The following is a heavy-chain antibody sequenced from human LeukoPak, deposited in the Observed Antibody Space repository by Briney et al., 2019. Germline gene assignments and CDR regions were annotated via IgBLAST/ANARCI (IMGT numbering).Heavy chain of an antibody. Sequence: SETLSLTCTVSGGSISSGDYYWSWIRQPPGKGLEWIGYIYYSGSTYYNPSLKSRVTISVDTSKNQFSLKLSSVTAADTAVYYCARHNYDSSGYYSLIDYWGRGTLVTVSS. CDR1: GGSISSGDYY. D-gene: IGHD3-22*01. J-gene: IGHJ4*02. CDR3: ARHNYDSSGYYSLIDY. CDR2: IYYSGST. V-gene: IGHV4-30-4*01.